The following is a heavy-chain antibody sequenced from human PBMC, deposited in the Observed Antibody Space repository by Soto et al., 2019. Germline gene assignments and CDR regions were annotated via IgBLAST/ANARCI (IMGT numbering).Heavy chain of an antibody. Sequence: GGSLRLSCAASGFTFSSYSMNWVRQAPGKGLEWVSYISSSSSTIYYADSVKGRFTISRDNAKNSLYLQMNSLRAEDTAVYYCARDQGYFDWFPSYMDVWGKGTTVTVSS. D-gene: IGHD3-9*01. CDR3: ARDQGYFDWFPSYMDV. J-gene: IGHJ6*03. CDR1: GFTFSSYS. V-gene: IGHV3-48*01. CDR2: ISSSSSTI.